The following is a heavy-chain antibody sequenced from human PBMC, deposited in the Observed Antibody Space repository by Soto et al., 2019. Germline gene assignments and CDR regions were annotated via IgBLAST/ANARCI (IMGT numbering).Heavy chain of an antibody. CDR2: ISGSGTTT. D-gene: IGHD3-10*01. CDR1: GFTFSKYA. Sequence: EVQLLESGGGLVQPGGSLRLSCAASGFTFSKYAMSWVRQAPGKGLEWVSAISGSGTTTYSADSVRGRFTISRDNSNKLLYPQMKHPRPEDTALIYWGKIFVETGGRCGWPWFLDSWGQGNLVTVSS. J-gene: IGHJ4*02. CDR3: GKIFVETGGRCGWPWFLDS. V-gene: IGHV3-23*01.